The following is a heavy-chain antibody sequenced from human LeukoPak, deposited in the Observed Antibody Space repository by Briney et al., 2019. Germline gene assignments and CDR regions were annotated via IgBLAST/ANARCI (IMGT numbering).Heavy chain of an antibody. V-gene: IGHV3-53*01. CDR3: ARSLGFCSSSNCQEYLQH. J-gene: IGHJ1*01. D-gene: IGHD2-2*01. CDR2: IYRSGST. Sequence: PGGTLRLSCAASGFTVSSNYMSWVRHTPGKGLEWVSVIYRSGSTYCADSVKGRFTISRDNSNNTLYLQMNSLRAEDTAVYYCARSLGFCSSSNCQEYLQHWGQGTPVTVSS. CDR1: GFTVSSNY.